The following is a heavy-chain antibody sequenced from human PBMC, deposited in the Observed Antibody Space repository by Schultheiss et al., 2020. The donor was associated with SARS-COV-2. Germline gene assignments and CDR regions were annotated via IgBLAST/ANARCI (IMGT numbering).Heavy chain of an antibody. CDR3: AKDGVAVAGYYFDY. D-gene: IGHD6-19*01. Sequence: GGSLRLSCAASGFTFSSYGMHWVRQAPGKGLEWVSGISWNSGSIGYADSVKGRFTISRDNAKNSLYLQMNSLRAEDTALYYCAKDGVAVAGYYFDYWGQGTLVTVSS. J-gene: IGHJ4*02. CDR1: GFTFSSYG. V-gene: IGHV3-9*01. CDR2: ISWNSGSI.